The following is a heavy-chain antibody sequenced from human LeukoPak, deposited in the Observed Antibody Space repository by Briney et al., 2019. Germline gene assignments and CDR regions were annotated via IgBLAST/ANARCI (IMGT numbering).Heavy chain of an antibody. Sequence: GGSLRLSCAASGFTFSSYEMNWVRQAPGKGLEWVSYISSSGSTIYYADSVKGRFTISRDNAKNSLYLQMNSLRAEDTAVYYYARGDFGVVINHPYYFDYWGQGTLVTVSS. D-gene: IGHD3-3*01. V-gene: IGHV3-48*03. CDR1: GFTFSSYE. CDR3: ARGDFGVVINHPYYFDY. CDR2: ISSSGSTI. J-gene: IGHJ4*02.